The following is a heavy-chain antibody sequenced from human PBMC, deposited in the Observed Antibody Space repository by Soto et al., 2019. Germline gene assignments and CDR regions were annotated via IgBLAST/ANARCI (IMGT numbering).Heavy chain of an antibody. D-gene: IGHD3-3*01. CDR3: ARGGSTYYDFWSGYYANLGMDV. CDR1: GGTFSSYA. V-gene: IGHV1-69*13. J-gene: IGHJ6*02. Sequence: ASVKVSCKASGGTFSSYAISWVRQAPGQGLEWMGGIIPIFGTANYAQKFQGRVTITADESTSTAYMELSSLRSEDTAVYYCARGGSTYYDFWSGYYANLGMDVWGQGTTVTV. CDR2: IIPIFGTA.